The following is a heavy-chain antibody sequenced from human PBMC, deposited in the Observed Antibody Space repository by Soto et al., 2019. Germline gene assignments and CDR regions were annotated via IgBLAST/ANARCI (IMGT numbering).Heavy chain of an antibody. CDR2: IYYSGTT. CDR1: SASISSSSYT. CDR3: ARLHGYCISSSCHGHYAMDV. D-gene: IGHD2-2*01. Sequence: QLQLQESGPGLVKPSETLSLTCTVSSASISSSSYTWGWIRQPPGKGLEWIGSIYYSGTTYYNPSLNRRVPVSVDPSKNQFSRKVTSVTAADTAVYYCARLHGYCISSSCHGHYAMDVWGQGTTVTVSS. J-gene: IGHJ6*02. V-gene: IGHV4-39*01.